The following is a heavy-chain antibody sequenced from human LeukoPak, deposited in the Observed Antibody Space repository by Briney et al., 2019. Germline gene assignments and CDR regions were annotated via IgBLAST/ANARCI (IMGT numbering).Heavy chain of an antibody. J-gene: IGHJ5*02. D-gene: IGHD3-16*01. Sequence: SETLSLTCAVYGGSFSGYYWSWIRQPPGKGLEWIGSIYSSGSTYYNPSLKSRVTISVDTSKNQFSLKLTSVTAADTAVHYCARHYGPWGQGTLVTVSS. CDR2: IYSSGST. CDR1: GGSFSGYY. CDR3: ARHYGP. V-gene: IGHV4-34*01.